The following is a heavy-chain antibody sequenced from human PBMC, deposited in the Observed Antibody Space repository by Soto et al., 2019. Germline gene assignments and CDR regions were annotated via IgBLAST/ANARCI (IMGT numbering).Heavy chain of an antibody. CDR2: ISWNSGSI. D-gene: IGHD3-9*01. Sequence: GGSLRLSCAASGLTFDDYAMHWVRQAPGKDLEWVSGISWNSGSIGYADSVKGRFTISRDNAKNSLYLQMSSLRAGDTALYYCASGRGYDILTGYYPYFDYWGQGTLVTVSS. J-gene: IGHJ4*02. V-gene: IGHV3-9*01. CDR3: ASGRGYDILTGYYPYFDY. CDR1: GLTFDDYA.